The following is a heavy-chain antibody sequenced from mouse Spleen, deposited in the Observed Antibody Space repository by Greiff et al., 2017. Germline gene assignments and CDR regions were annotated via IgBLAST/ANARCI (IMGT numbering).Heavy chain of an antibody. CDR1: GFNIKDYY. CDR3: TTYYGNSAWFAY. D-gene: IGHD2-1*01. V-gene: IGHV14-1*01. CDR2: IDPEDGDT. J-gene: IGHJ3*01. Sequence: EVQLQQSGAELVRPGASVKLSCTASGFNIKDYYMHWVKQRPEQGLEWIGRIDPEDGDTEYAPKFQGKATMTADTSSNTAYLQLSSLTSEDTAVYYCTTYYGNSAWFAYWGQGTLVTVSA.